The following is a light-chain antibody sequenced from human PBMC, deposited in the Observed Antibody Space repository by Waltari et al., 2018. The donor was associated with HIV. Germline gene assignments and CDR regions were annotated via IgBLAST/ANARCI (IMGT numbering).Light chain of an antibody. V-gene: IGLV4-69*01. CDR1: SGHSSHD. CDR2: LNSDGSH. CDR3: QTWGTGILV. J-gene: IGLJ3*02. Sequence: QLVLTQSPSASASLGASVKLTCTLSSGHSSHDIAWHQQQPEKGPRYLMNLNSDGSHSKGHGIPVRFSGSSSGAEPYLTSSTLQSEDEADYYCQTWGTGILVFGGGTKLTVL.